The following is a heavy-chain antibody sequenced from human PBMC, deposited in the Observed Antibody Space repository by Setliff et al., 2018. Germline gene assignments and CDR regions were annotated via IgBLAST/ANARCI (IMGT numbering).Heavy chain of an antibody. D-gene: IGHD1-26*01. Sequence: SETLRLSCAASGFTFSSYRMHWVRQSPGGGLEWIGEINYSRVVNYKPSLKSRVSISLVTSKNQFSLRLTSLTAADTAVYYCARGSGSFPFDYWGLGTLVTVSS. J-gene: IGHJ4*02. CDR3: ARGSGSFPFDY. V-gene: IGHV4-34*01. CDR2: INYSRVV. CDR1: GFTFSSYR.